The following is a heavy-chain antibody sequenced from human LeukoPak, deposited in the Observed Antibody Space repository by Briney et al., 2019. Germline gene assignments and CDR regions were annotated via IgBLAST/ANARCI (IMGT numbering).Heavy chain of an antibody. V-gene: IGHV1-46*01. CDR1: GYTFTSYY. CDR3: ARPLNNYYDSSGYLPDAFVI. CDR2: INPSGGST. Sequence: EASVKVSCTASGYTFTSYYMHWVRQAPGQGLEWMGIINPSGGSTSYAQKFQGRVTMTRDTSTSTVYMELSSLRSDDTAVYYCARPLNNYYDSSGYLPDAFVIWGQGTMVTVSS. D-gene: IGHD3-22*01. J-gene: IGHJ3*02.